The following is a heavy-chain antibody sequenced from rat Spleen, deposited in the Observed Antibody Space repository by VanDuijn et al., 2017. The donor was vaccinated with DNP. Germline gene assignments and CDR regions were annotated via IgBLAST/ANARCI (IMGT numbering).Heavy chain of an antibody. CDR3: ARWTRYFDY. CDR1: GYSITSDY. CDR2: ISYSGGT. V-gene: IGHV3-1*01. J-gene: IGHJ2*01. Sequence: EVQLQESGPGLVKPSQSLSLTCSVTGYSITSDYWGWIRKFPGNKLEYIGHISYSGGTNYNPSLKSRLSITRDTSKNHFLLHLNSVTTEDTATYYCARWTRYFDYWGQGIMVTVSS. D-gene: IGHD1-7*01.